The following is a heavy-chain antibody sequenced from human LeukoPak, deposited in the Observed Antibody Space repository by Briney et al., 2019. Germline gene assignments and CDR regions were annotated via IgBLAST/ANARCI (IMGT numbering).Heavy chain of an antibody. V-gene: IGHV4-59*07. Sequence: SVPLSLLCTLSVRLISIYYGWWIRGSSGKGREWIVYIYYSGTTNYSHTLNSPVSTSVHTSKNQFSLRLSSVTAADRAVYYCARGYGSSWYYFDYWGQGALVTVSS. CDR2: IYYSGTT. D-gene: IGHD6-13*01. CDR1: VRLISIYY. J-gene: IGHJ4*02. CDR3: ARGYGSSWYYFDY.